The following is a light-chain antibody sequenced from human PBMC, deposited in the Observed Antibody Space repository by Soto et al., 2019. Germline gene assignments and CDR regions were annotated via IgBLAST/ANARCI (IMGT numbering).Light chain of an antibody. CDR2: DVS. V-gene: IGLV2-14*01. Sequence: QSALTQPASVSGSTGQSITSSCTGTSSDVGGYNYVSWYQQHPGKAPKLMIYDVSNRPSGVSNRFSGSKSGNTASLTISGLQAEDEADYYCSSYTSSSTVFGTGTKLTVL. CDR1: SSDVGGYNY. J-gene: IGLJ1*01. CDR3: SSYTSSSTV.